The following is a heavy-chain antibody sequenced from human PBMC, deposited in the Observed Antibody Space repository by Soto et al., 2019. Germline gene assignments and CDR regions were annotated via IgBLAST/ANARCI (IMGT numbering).Heavy chain of an antibody. Sequence: SETLSLTCTLSGASITSTTYFWAWIRQPPGKGLEWVGSIYYSGRTYYNPSLRSRVTISVDRSKNQFSLTMSSVTAADTAAYYCAKNIPRTGRFDYWGQGTWVTVSS. CDR1: GASITSTTYF. J-gene: IGHJ4*02. CDR3: AKNIPRTGRFDY. V-gene: IGHV4-39*01. CDR2: IYYSGRT.